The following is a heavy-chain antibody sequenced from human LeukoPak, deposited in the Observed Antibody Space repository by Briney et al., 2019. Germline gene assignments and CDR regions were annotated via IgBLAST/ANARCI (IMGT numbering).Heavy chain of an antibody. CDR3: AKSGYNRFDY. D-gene: IGHD5-24*01. Sequence: GGSLRLSCATSGFIFSNYWMSWVRQAPGKGLEWVSVIYSGGSTYYADSVKGRFTISRDNSKNTLYLQMNSLRAEDTAVYYCAKSGYNRFDYWGQGTLATVSS. V-gene: IGHV3-66*01. CDR2: IYSGGST. CDR1: GFIFSNYW. J-gene: IGHJ4*02.